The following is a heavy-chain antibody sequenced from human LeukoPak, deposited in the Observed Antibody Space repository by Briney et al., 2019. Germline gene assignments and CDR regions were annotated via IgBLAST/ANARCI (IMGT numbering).Heavy chain of an antibody. CDR3: AKDWAYGDYPLNY. J-gene: IGHJ4*02. V-gene: IGHV4-31*03. CDR1: GDSNNNSGFY. D-gene: IGHD4-17*01. Sequence: SQTLSLTCTVSGDSNNNSGFYWSWIRQHPGKGLEWLGYIYYSGTTYYNPSLKGRATISLDTSKNQFSLKLSSVTAADTAVYYCAKDWAYGDYPLNYWGQGTLVTVSS. CDR2: IYYSGTT.